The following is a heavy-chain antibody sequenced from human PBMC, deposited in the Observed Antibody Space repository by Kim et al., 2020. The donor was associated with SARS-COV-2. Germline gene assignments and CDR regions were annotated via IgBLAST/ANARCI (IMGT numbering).Heavy chain of an antibody. CDR2: INTNTGNP. J-gene: IGHJ4*02. CDR3: ARGGVTMVRGVSPPGDY. D-gene: IGHD3-10*01. V-gene: IGHV7-4-1*02. CDR1: GYTFTSYA. Sequence: ASVKVSCKASGYTFTSYAMNWVRQAPGQGLEWMGWINTNTGNPTYAQGFTGRFVFSLDTSVSTAYLQISSLKAEDTAVYYCARGGVTMVRGVSPPGDYWGQGTLVTVSS.